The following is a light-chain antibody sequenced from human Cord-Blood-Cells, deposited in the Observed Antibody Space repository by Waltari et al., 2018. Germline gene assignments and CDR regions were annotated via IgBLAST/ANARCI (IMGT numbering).Light chain of an antibody. V-gene: IGLV2-14*01. CDR3: SLYTSSSTYV. CDR1: SSDVGGYNY. Sequence: QSALTQPASVSGSPGQSVTISCTGTSSDVGGYNYVSWYQQHPGKAPKLMIYDVSNRPSGVSNRFYGSKSGNTASLTISGLQAEDEADYYCSLYTSSSTYVFGTGTKITVL. CDR2: DVS. J-gene: IGLJ1*01.